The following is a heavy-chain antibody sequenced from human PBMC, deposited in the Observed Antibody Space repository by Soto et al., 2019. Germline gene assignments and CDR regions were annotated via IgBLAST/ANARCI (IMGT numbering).Heavy chain of an antibody. J-gene: IGHJ1*01. CDR1: GGSISSYY. CDR2: IYYSGST. CDR3: AGSRYSYGDPYFQH. Sequence: SETLSLTCTVSGGSISSYYWSWIRQPPGKGLEWIGYIYYSGSTNYNPSLKSRVTISVDTSKNQFSLKLSSVTAADTAVYYCAGSRYSYGDPYFQHRGQGTLVTVSS. D-gene: IGHD5-18*01. V-gene: IGHV4-59*01.